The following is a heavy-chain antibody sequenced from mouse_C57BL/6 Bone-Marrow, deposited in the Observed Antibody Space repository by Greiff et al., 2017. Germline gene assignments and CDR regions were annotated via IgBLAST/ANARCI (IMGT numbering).Heavy chain of an antibody. CDR1: GYTFTSYW. CDR3: AREGKLLRGDY. J-gene: IGHJ2*01. V-gene: IGHV1-64*01. D-gene: IGHD1-1*01. CDR2: IHPNSGST. Sequence: QVHVKQPGAELVKPGASVKLSCKASGYTFTSYWMHWVKQRPGQGLEWIGMIHPNSGSTNYNEKFKSKATLTVDKSSSTAYMQLSSLTSEDSAVYYCAREGKLLRGDYWGQGTTLTVSA.